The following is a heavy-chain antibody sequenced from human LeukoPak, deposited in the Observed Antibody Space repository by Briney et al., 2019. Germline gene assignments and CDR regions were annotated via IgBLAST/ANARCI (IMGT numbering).Heavy chain of an antibody. V-gene: IGHV4-34*01. CDR2: INHSGST. D-gene: IGHD3-10*01. CDR3: ARGMLSGWSYYFDY. CDR1: GGSFSGYY. Sequence: SETLSLTCAVYGGSFSGYYWSWIRQPPGKGLEWIGEINHSGSTNYNPSLKSRVTISVDTSKNQFSLKLSSVTAADTAVYYCARGMLSGWSYYFDYWGQGTLVTVSS. J-gene: IGHJ4*02.